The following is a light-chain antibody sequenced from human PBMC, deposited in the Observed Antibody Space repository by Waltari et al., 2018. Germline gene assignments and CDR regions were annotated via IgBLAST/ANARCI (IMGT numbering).Light chain of an antibody. CDR3: QQYANSPLT. CDR1: QIITNNY. CDR2: GAS. Sequence: EIVLTQSPGAMSLSPGGRATLSCRATQIITNNYLAWYQQKPGQAPRLLIFGASNRATGIPGCFTGSESGTDCALSICGLKPEDSAVYYCQQYANSPLTFGGWATVAIK. V-gene: IGKV3-20*01. J-gene: IGKJ4*01.